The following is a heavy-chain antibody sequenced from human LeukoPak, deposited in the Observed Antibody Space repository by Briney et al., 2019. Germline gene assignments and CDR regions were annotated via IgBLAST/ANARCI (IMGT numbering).Heavy chain of an antibody. V-gene: IGHV1-69*04. CDR2: IIPILGIA. J-gene: IGHJ4*02. CDR3: AHSRLNCGGDCYAHPETNDY. Sequence: ASVKVSCKASGGTFSSYAISWVRQAPGQGLEWMGRIIPILGIANYAQKFQGRVTITADKSTSTAYMELSSLRSEDTAVYYCAHSRLNCGGDCYAHPETNDYWGQGTLVTVSS. CDR1: GGTFSSYA. D-gene: IGHD2-21*02.